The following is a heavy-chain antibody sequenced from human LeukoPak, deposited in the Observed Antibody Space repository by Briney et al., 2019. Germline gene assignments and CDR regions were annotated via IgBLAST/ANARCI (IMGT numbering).Heavy chain of an antibody. CDR3: ARGLRGYSSGWYSDY. V-gene: IGHV4-39*07. CDR2: IFYSGST. Sequence: SETLSLTCTVSGGSISTSNYYWGWIRQPPGKGLEWIGNIFYSGSTYYSPSLRSRVTISLDTSRNQFSLKLSSVTAADTAVYYCARGLRGYSSGWYSDYWGQGTLVTVSS. D-gene: IGHD6-19*01. J-gene: IGHJ4*02. CDR1: GGSISTSNYY.